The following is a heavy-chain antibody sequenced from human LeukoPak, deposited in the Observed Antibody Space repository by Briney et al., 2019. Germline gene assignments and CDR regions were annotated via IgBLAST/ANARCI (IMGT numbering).Heavy chain of an antibody. D-gene: IGHD6-6*01. CDR2: MNPNSDNT. CDR3: ASYSSSSRDAFHI. Sequence: ASVKVSCKASGHTVTSYDINWARQAPGQGLERVGWMNPNSDNTGYAQKFQGRVTVTRNPSISTAYMELSSLRSEDTAVYYCASYSSSSRDAFHIWGQGTLVTVSS. V-gene: IGHV1-8*01. CDR1: GHTVTSYD. J-gene: IGHJ3*02.